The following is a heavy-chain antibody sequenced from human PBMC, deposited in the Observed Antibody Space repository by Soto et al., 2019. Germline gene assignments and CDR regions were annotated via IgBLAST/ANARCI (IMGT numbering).Heavy chain of an antibody. Sequence: SETLSLTCAVSGGSISSYYWSWIRQPPGKGLEWIGYIYYSGSTNYNPSLKSRVTISVDTSKNQFSLKLSSVTAADTAVYYCARVSRGQNDYWGQGTLVTVSS. CDR1: GGSISSYY. V-gene: IGHV4-59*01. J-gene: IGHJ4*02. D-gene: IGHD3-16*01. CDR3: ARVSRGQNDY. CDR2: IYYSGST.